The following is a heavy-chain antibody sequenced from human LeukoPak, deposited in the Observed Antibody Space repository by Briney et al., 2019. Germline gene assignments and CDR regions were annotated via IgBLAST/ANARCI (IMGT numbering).Heavy chain of an antibody. J-gene: IGHJ4*02. D-gene: IGHD3-22*01. CDR1: GGSISSGGYY. CDR3: ARVYYDSSGYFPFDY. Sequence: SETLSLTCTVSGGSISSGGYYWSWIRQHPGKGLGWIGYIYYSGSTYYNPSLKSRVTISVDTSKNQFSLKLSSVTAADTAVYYCARVYYDSSGYFPFDYWGQGTLVTVSS. CDR2: IYYSGST. V-gene: IGHV4-31*03.